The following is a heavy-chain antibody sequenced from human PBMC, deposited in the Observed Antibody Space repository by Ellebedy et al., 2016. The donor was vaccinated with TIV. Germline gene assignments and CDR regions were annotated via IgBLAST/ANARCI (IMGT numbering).Heavy chain of an antibody. V-gene: IGHV3-11*01. CDR1: GFAFSDHY. D-gene: IGHD5/OR15-5a*01. J-gene: IGHJ4*02. CDR3: EIVSKGV. CDR2: ISSTGNII. Sequence: GESLKISCAASGFAFSDHYMTWIRQAPGRGLEWVSYISSTGNIIYYAYYVKGRFTVSRDNAKNVLYLQMNSLRVEDTAVYYCEIVSKGVWGQGTLVTVSS.